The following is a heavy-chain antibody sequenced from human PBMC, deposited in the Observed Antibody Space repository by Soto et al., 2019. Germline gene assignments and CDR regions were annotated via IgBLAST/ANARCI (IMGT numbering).Heavy chain of an antibody. CDR2: IIPIFGPA. CDR3: ATGSFTSTGGRIGYHYNAMDV. Sequence: ASVKVSCKSSGGTFSSHSINWVRQAPGQGLEWMGGIIPIFGPANFAKKFQGRVTITADESTTTAYMELSSLTSEDTAVYYCATGSFTSTGGRIGYHYNAMDVWGEGTTVTVSS. J-gene: IGHJ6*04. D-gene: IGHD1-1*01. CDR1: GGTFSSHS. V-gene: IGHV1-69*13.